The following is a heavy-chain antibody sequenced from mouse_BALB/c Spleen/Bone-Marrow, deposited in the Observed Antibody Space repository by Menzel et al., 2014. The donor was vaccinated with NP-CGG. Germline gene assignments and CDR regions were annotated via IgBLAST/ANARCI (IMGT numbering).Heavy chain of an antibody. Sequence: EVKLMESGPGLVKPSQSLSLTCTVTGYSITSDYAWNWIRQLPGNKLEWMGYISYSANTNYNPSLKSRISITRDTSKNQFFLQLNSVTAEDTATYYCTRGTTAGFAYWGLGTLVTVSA. V-gene: IGHV3-2*02. CDR2: ISYSANT. CDR3: TRGTTAGFAY. CDR1: GYSITSDYA. J-gene: IGHJ3*01. D-gene: IGHD1-2*01.